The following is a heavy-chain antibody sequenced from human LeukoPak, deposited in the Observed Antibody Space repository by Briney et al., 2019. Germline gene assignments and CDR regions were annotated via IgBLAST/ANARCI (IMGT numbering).Heavy chain of an antibody. Sequence: GGSLRLSCAASGFTFSSYSMNWVRQAPGKGLEWVSYISSSSSTIYYADSVKGRFTNPRDNAKNSLYLQMNSLRAEDTAVYCCARDLTEDMVYASWGQGTLVTVSS. CDR3: ARDLTEDMVYAS. J-gene: IGHJ5*02. D-gene: IGHD2-8*01. V-gene: IGHV3-48*01. CDR2: ISSSSSTI. CDR1: GFTFSSYS.